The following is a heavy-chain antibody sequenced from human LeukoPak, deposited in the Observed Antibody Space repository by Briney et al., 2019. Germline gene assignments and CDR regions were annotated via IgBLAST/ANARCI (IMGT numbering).Heavy chain of an antibody. V-gene: IGHV3-53*01. D-gene: IGHD6-19*01. J-gene: IGHJ4*02. CDR3: AKGRYKSGWYGLFDS. Sequence: PGGSLRPSCAASGFTVSSNYMSWVRQAPGKGLEWVSVIYSGGSTYYADSVKGRFTISRDNSKNTLYLQMNSLRAEDTALYYCAKGRYKSGWYGLFDSWGQGTLVTVSS. CDR2: IYSGGST. CDR1: GFTVSSNY.